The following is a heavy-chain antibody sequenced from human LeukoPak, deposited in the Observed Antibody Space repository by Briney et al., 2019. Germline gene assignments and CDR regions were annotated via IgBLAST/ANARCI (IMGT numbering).Heavy chain of an antibody. V-gene: IGHV3-23*01. CDR3: AKDLWAIGKTYYFDY. D-gene: IGHD4-23*01. CDR2: ISGSGGST. Sequence: PGGSLRLSCAASGFTFSSYAMSWVRQAPGKGLEWVSAISGSGGSTYYADSVKGRFTISRDNSKNTLYLQMNSLRAEDTAVYYCAKDLWAIGKTYYFDYWGQGTLVTVSS. J-gene: IGHJ4*02. CDR1: GFTFSSYA.